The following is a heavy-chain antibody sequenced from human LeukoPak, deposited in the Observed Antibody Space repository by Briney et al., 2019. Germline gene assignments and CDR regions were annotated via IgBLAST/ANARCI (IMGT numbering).Heavy chain of an antibody. CDR2: INHSGST. CDR3: ARHLGYYYGSGSYYPNNWFDP. V-gene: IGHV4-38-2*02. CDR1: GYSISSGYY. Sequence: SETLSLTCTVSGYSISSGYYWGWIRQPPGKGLEWIGEINHSGSTNYNPSLKSRVTISVDTSKNQFSLKLSSVTAADTAVYYCARHLGYYYGSGSYYPNNWFDPWGQGTLVTVSS. D-gene: IGHD3-10*01. J-gene: IGHJ5*02.